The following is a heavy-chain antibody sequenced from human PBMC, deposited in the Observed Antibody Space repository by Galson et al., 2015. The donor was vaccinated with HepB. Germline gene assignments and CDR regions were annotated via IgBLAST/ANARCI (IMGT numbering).Heavy chain of an antibody. CDR1: GYSFSRHG. CDR2: INTNTGNP. V-gene: IGHV7-4-1*02. Sequence: SVKVSCKASGYSFSRHGINWVRQAPGQELEWMGWINTNTGNPTYAQGFTGRFVFSLDTSVSTAYVQISSLQTEDTAVYYCARDDSGSFRYGMDVWGQGTTVIVS. J-gene: IGHJ6*02. CDR3: ARDDSGSFRYGMDV. D-gene: IGHD1-26*01.